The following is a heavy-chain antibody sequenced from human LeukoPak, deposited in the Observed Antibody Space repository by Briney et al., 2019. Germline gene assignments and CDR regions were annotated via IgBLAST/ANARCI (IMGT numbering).Heavy chain of an antibody. D-gene: IGHD6-19*01. V-gene: IGHV5-51*01. Sequence: KPGESLKISCKGSGYRFTNYWIGWVRQLPGKGLEWMGIIYPGDADIRSSPSFQGQVTITADKSISTAYLQWSSLKASDTAMYYCARQNSGWEKGTIDYWGQGTLVTVSS. CDR3: ARQNSGWEKGTIDY. J-gene: IGHJ4*02. CDR1: GYRFTNYW. CDR2: IYPGDADI.